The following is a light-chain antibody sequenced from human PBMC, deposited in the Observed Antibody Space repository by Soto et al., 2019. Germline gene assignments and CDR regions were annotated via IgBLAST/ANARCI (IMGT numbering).Light chain of an antibody. CDR1: RSDIGSYNN. Sequence: QSALTQPASVSGSPGQSITISCSGSRSDIGSYNNVAWYQKHPGKAPRVMIFGVTKRPSGISDRFFGSKSGTTASLTISGLQVEDEAHYFCSSYTSASALGIFGGGTKLTVL. CDR3: SSYTSASALGI. J-gene: IGLJ2*01. V-gene: IGLV2-14*02. CDR2: GVT.